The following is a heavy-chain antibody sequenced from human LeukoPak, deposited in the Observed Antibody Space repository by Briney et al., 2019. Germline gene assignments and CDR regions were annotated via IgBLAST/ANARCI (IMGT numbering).Heavy chain of an antibody. D-gene: IGHD1-26*01. V-gene: IGHV3-21*01. CDR1: GFPFRNYN. Sequence: GGSLRLSCAASGFPFRNYNMTWVRQAPGRAVEWVSSITSSGTYIFYVDAERGRFNNSRDNAKNSLYLQMDSLGPEDTAVYYCARDPYSGNYGNDYYYYMDVWGKGTTVTISS. CDR3: ARDPYSGNYGNDYYYYMDV. CDR2: ITSSGTYI. J-gene: IGHJ6*03.